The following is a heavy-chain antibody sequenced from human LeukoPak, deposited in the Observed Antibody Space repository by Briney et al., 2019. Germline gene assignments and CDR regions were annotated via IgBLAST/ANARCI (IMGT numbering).Heavy chain of an antibody. V-gene: IGHV1-8*01. CDR3: ARLCPATKGHYGMDV. J-gene: IGHJ6*02. CDR1: GYTFTSYD. CDR2: MNPNSGNT. Sequence: ASVEVSCKASGYTFTSYDINWVRQATGQGLEWMGWMNPNSGNTGYAQKFQGRVTMTRNTSISTAYMELCSLRSEDTAVYYCARLCPATKGHYGMDVWGQGTTVTVSS.